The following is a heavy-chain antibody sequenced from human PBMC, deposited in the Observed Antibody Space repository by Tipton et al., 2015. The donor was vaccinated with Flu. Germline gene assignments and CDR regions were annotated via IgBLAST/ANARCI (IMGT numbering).Heavy chain of an antibody. D-gene: IGHD5-24*01. CDR1: GYTFTSYD. CDR2: MNPDSGNT. CDR3: ATRGLRRVFVY. J-gene: IGHJ4*02. Sequence: QSGAEVKKPGASVKVSCKASGYTFTSYDINWVRQAPGQGLEWMGWMNPDSGNTGYAQKFQGRVTMTRNTSISTAYMELSSLSSEDTAVYYCATRGLRRVFVYWGQGTLVTVSS. V-gene: IGHV1-8*01.